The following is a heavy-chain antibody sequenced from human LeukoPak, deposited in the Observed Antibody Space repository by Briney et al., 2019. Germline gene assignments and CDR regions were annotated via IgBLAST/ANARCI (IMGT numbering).Heavy chain of an antibody. CDR3: AKDLSRRTIGLAGP. V-gene: IGHV3-23*01. CDR2: ISGSGGST. D-gene: IGHD3-16*01. Sequence: PGGSLRLSCAASGFTFSSYGMSWVRQAPGKGLEWVSAISGSGGSTYYADSVKGRFTISRDNSKNTLYLQMNSLRAEDTAVYYCAKDLSRRTIGLAGPWGQGTLVTVSS. CDR1: GFTFSSYG. J-gene: IGHJ5*02.